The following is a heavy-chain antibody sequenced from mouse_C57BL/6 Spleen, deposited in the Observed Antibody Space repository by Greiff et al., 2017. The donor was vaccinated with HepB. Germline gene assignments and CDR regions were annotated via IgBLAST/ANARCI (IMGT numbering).Heavy chain of an antibody. Sequence: QVQLQQPGAELVKPGASVKMSCKASGYTFISYWITWVKQRPGQGLEWIGDIYPGSGSTNYNEKFKSKATLTVDTSSSTAYMQLSSLTSEDSAVYYCARYYGSSYEWYFDVWGTGTTVTVSS. V-gene: IGHV1-55*01. D-gene: IGHD1-1*01. CDR2: IYPGSGST. CDR3: ARYYGSSYEWYFDV. CDR1: GYTFISYW. J-gene: IGHJ1*03.